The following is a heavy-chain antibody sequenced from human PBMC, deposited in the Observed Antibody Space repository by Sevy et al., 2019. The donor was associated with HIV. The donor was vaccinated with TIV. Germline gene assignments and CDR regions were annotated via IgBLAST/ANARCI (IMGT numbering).Heavy chain of an antibody. D-gene: IGHD1-26*01. CDR3: AGENAWGRGYS. CDR2: IYYNGHI. Sequence: SDTLSLTCTVSGGSITSLYWNWFRQPPGKGLEWIANIYYNGHINYNPSLKSRVTLSLDTSKNQFSLRLSSVTAADTAMYYCAGENAWGRGYSWGQGTLVTVSS. V-gene: IGHV4-59*08. CDR1: GGSITSLY. J-gene: IGHJ4*02.